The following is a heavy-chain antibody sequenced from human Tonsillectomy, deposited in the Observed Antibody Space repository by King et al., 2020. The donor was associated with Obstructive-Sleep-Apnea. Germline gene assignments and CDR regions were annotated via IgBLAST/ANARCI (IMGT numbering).Heavy chain of an antibody. Sequence: QLVQSGAEVKKPGSSVKVSCKASGGTFSSYAISWVRQAPGQGLEWMGGIIPILGIANYEKKFQGRVTITADKSTSTAYMEMSSLRSEDTAVYYCALRLNHCSGGSFYSKGWFDPWGQGTLVTVSS. J-gene: IGHJ5*02. CDR3: ALRLNHCSGGSFYSKGWFDP. CDR1: GGTFSSYA. D-gene: IGHD2-15*01. CDR2: IIPILGIA. V-gene: IGHV1-69*10.